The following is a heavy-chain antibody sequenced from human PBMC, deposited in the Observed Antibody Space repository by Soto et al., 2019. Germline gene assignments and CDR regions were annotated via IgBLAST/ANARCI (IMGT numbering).Heavy chain of an antibody. D-gene: IGHD3-16*01. CDR1: GGSISSGDYY. Sequence: QVQPQESGPGLVKPSQTLSLTCTVSGGSISSGDYYWSWIRQHPGKGLEWIGYIYYSGNTYYNPSLKSRVTISVDTSKNQFSLKLSSVTAADTAVYYCARADMIRTFYYGMDVWGQGTTVTVSS. J-gene: IGHJ6*02. CDR3: ARADMIRTFYYGMDV. V-gene: IGHV4-31*03. CDR2: IYYSGNT.